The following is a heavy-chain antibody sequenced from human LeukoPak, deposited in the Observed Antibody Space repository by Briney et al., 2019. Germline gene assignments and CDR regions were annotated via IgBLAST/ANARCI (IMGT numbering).Heavy chain of an antibody. V-gene: IGHV3-21*01. CDR2: ISSSSSYI. CDR3: AREFDASEYNNGITNGGECFDY. CDR1: GFTFSSYS. D-gene: IGHD1-14*01. Sequence: PGGSLRLSCAASGFTFSSYSMNWVRQAPGKGLEWVSSISSSSSYIYYADSVKGRFTISRDNAKNSLYLQMNSLRAEDTAVYYCAREFDASEYNNGITNGGECFDYWGQGTLVTVSS. J-gene: IGHJ4*02.